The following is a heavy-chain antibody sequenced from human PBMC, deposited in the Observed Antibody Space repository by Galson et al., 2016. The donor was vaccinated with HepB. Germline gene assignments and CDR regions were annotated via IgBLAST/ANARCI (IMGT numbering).Heavy chain of an antibody. D-gene: IGHD3-9*01. V-gene: IGHV6-1*01. J-gene: IGHJ6*02. CDR3: AREVRYSPSGGMDV. Sequence: CAISGDSVSSSTAAWIWIRQSPSRYLEWLGRTYYRPKWYNDYAVSVKSRITINPDTSKNQFSLQLSSVTPEDTAVYYCAREVRYSPSGGMDVWGQGTTVTVSS. CDR2: TYYRPKWYN. CDR1: GDSVSSSTAA.